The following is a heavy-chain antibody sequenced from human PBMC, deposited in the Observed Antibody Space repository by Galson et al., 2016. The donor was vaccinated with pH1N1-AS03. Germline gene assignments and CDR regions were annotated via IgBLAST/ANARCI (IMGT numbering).Heavy chain of an antibody. CDR3: ARRGDFGGYFHASDV. D-gene: IGHD2-21*01. CDR1: GYKFSTYW. CDR2: IYPGDSDA. V-gene: IGHV5-51*01. J-gene: IGHJ4*02. Sequence: QSGAEVKKPGESLKISCQASGYKFSTYWIGWVRQMPGKGLEWMALIYPGDSDARYSPSFQGQIIISDGESTSTAYLQWVSLKASDTAMYYCARRGDFGGYFHASDVWGQGTLVTVSS.